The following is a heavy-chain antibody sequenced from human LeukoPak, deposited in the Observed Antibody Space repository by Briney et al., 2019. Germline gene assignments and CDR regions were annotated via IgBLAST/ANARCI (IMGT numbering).Heavy chain of an antibody. CDR3: AGGWVVVIGYNWFDP. Sequence: KPSETLSLTCAVYGGSFSGYYWSWIRQPPGKGLEWIGEINHSGSTNYNPSLKSRVTISVDTSKNQFSLKLSSVTAADTAVYYCAGGWVVVIGYNWFDPWGQGTLVTVSS. CDR1: GGSFSGYY. CDR2: INHSGST. D-gene: IGHD3-22*01. V-gene: IGHV4-34*01. J-gene: IGHJ5*02.